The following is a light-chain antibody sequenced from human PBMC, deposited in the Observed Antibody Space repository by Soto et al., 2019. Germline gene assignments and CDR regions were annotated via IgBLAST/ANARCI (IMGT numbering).Light chain of an antibody. V-gene: IGKV1-27*01. Sequence: DIQMTQSPSSLSASVGDRVTITCRASQGISNDLAWYQQKPGKVPKLLIYAASILQSGVPSRFXXXGSGTXXXXXIXXXQPEDVATYYCQKYHSAPLTFGGGTKVEIK. J-gene: IGKJ4*01. CDR3: QKYHSAPLT. CDR1: QGISND. CDR2: AAS.